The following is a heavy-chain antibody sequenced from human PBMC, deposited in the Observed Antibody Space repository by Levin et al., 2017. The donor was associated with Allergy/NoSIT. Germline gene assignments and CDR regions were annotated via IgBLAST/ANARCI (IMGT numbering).Heavy chain of an antibody. CDR3: ARNGGVEYCSSSSCFAVRGHDH. CDR1: GFTFSSYW. D-gene: IGHD2-2*01. J-gene: IGHJ4*02. Sequence: SCAASGFTFSSYWMSWVRQAPGKGLEWVANIKQDGSEKYYVDSVRGRFTVSRDNTNNSLYLQMNSLRAEDTAVYYCARNGGVEYCSSSSCFAVRGHDHWGQGTLVTGSS. CDR2: IKQDGSEK. V-gene: IGHV3-7*01.